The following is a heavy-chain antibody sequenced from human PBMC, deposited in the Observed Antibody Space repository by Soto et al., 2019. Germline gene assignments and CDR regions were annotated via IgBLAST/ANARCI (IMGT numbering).Heavy chain of an antibody. D-gene: IGHD3-9*01. CDR3: ARAVDYDILTGYQAPGAFDI. CDR2: IYYSGST. V-gene: IGHV4-59*01. J-gene: IGHJ3*02. Sequence: QVQLQESGPGLVKPSETLSLTCTVSGGSISSYYWSWIRQPPGKGLEWIGYIYYSGSTNYNPSLKSRVTISVATSKNQFSLKLSSVTAADTAVYYCARAVDYDILTGYQAPGAFDIWGQGTMVTVSS. CDR1: GGSISSYY.